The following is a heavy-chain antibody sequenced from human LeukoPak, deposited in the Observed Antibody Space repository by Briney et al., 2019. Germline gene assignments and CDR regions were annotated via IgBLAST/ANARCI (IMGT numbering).Heavy chain of an antibody. CDR1: GFTFSSYG. CDR3: ARDSLSTMVRGVTPPFDY. J-gene: IGHJ4*02. V-gene: IGHV3-33*01. D-gene: IGHD3-10*01. CDR2: IWYDGSNK. Sequence: GGSLRLSCAASGFTFSSYGMHWVRQAPGKGLEWVAVIWYDGSNKYYADSVKGRFTISRDNSKNTLYLQMNSLRAEDTAVYYCARDSLSTMVRGVTPPFDYWGQGTLVTVSS.